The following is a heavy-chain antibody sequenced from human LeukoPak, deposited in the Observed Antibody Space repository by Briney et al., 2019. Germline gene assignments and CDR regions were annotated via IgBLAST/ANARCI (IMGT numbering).Heavy chain of an antibody. D-gene: IGHD3-22*01. V-gene: IGHV3-7*01. CDR3: ARDHSSGCYYRHPDY. CDR2: IKQDGSEK. J-gene: IGHJ4*02. Sequence: GGSLRLSCAASGFTFSSYWMSWVRQAPGKGLEWVANIKQDGSEKYYVDSVKGRFTISRDNAKNSLYLQMNSLRAEDTAVYYCARDHSSGCYYRHPDYWGQGTLVTVSP. CDR1: GFTFSSYW.